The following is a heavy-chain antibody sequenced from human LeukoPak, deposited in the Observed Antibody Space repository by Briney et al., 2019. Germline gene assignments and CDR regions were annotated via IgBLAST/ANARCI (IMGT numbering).Heavy chain of an antibody. CDR3: ATTQWELHGGFDY. D-gene: IGHD1-26*01. CDR2: ICTSGRT. CDR1: GGSISSGSYY. Sequence: SQTLSLTCTVSGGSISSGSYYWSLIRQPAGKGLEWIGRICTSGRTNYNPSLKSRLTISVDTSKNQFSLKLSSVTAADTAVYYCATTQWELHGGFDYWGQGNLVTVSS. V-gene: IGHV4-61*02. J-gene: IGHJ4*02.